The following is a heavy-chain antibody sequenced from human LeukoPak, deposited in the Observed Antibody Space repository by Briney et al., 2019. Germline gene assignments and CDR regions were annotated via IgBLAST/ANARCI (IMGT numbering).Heavy chain of an antibody. CDR1: GGTFISYA. V-gene: IGHV1-69*13. CDR3: ASDRIAAAGTRSRLDY. J-gene: IGHJ4*02. CDR2: IIPIFGTA. Sequence: SVKVSCKASGGTFISYAISWVRQAPGQGLEWMGGIIPIFGTANYAQKFQGRVTITADESTSTAYMELSSLRSEDTAVYYCASDRIAAAGTRSRLDYWGQGTLVTVSS. D-gene: IGHD6-13*01.